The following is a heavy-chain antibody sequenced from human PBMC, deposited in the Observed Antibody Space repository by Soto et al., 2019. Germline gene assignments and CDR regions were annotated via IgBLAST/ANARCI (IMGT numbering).Heavy chain of an antibody. V-gene: IGHV4-30-2*01. Sequence: QLQLQESGSGLVKPSQTLSLTCAVSGGSISSGGYSWSWIRQPPGKGLEWIGYIYHSGSTYYNPSLKRRVTSSVDRSKNQFSLKLSSGTAADTAVYYCARVNAGGLLWFGAAWFDPWGPGTLVTVSS. J-gene: IGHJ5*02. CDR1: GGSISSGGYS. CDR3: ARVNAGGLLWFGAAWFDP. D-gene: IGHD3-10*01. CDR2: IYHSGST.